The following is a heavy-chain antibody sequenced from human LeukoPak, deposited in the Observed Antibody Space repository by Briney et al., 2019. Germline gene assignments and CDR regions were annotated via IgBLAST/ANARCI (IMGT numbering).Heavy chain of an antibody. CDR2: ISGSGGST. CDR1: GFTFSSYA. D-gene: IGHD1-26*01. CDR3: AKDLLLLGASGY. J-gene: IGHJ4*02. V-gene: IGHV3-23*01. Sequence: GVSLRLSCAASGFTFSSYAMSWVRQAPGKGLEWVSAISGSGGSTYYADSVKGRFTISRDNSKNTLYLQMNSLRAEDTAVYYCAKDLLLLGASGYWGQGTLVTVSS.